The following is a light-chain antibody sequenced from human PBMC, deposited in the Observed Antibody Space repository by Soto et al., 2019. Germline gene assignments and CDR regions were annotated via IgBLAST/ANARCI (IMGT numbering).Light chain of an antibody. CDR3: QQRSIWPRT. V-gene: IGKV3-11*01. Sequence: EIVLTQSPATLSLSPGERATLSCRASQSVSSYLAWYQQKPGRAPRLLMYDASNRATGIPARFSGSGSGTDFTLTISSLEPEDFAVYYCQQRSIWPRTFGQGTKLEIK. CDR1: QSVSSY. CDR2: DAS. J-gene: IGKJ2*01.